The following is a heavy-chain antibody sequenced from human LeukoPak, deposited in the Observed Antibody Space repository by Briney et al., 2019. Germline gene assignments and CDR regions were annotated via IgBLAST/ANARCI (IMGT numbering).Heavy chain of an antibody. J-gene: IGHJ4*02. Sequence: GGSLRLSCAASGFTSSSYAMSWVRQAPGKGLEWVSAISGSGDSTYYGDSVKGRFTISRDNSKNTLYLQMNSLRAEDTAVYYCAKTRPLDSSSWSHGDYWGQGTLVTVSA. CDR3: AKTRPLDSSSWSHGDY. V-gene: IGHV3-23*01. CDR1: GFTSSSYA. D-gene: IGHD6-13*01. CDR2: ISGSGDST.